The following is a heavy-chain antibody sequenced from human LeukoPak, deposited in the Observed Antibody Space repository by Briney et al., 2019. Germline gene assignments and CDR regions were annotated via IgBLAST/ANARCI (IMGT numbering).Heavy chain of an antibody. CDR1: GFTFDDYA. V-gene: IGHV3-9*01. J-gene: IGHJ4*02. CDR2: ISWNSGST. CDR3: AKDSGWFRFDY. Sequence: PGGSLRLSCAASGFTFDDYAMHWVRQAPGKGLEWVSGISWNSGSTGYADSVKGRFTISRDNAKNSLYLQMNSLRAEDTAVYYCAKDSGWFRFDYWGQGTLVTVSS. D-gene: IGHD6-19*01.